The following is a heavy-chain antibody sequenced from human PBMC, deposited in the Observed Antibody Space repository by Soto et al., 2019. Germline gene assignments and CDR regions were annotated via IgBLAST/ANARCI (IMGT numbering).Heavy chain of an antibody. CDR3: ATSLWFGTQPES. CDR2: ISPSGTT. J-gene: IGHJ4*02. CDR1: GGSFSNNY. D-gene: IGHD3-10*01. V-gene: IGHV4-34*01. Sequence: SETLSLTCAVYGGSFSNNYWTWFRQPPGKGLEWIGEISPSGTTKYIPSLKSRGTISVDKSRKQFFLKVTSVSAADTAVYYCATSLWFGTQPESWGPGTLVTVSS.